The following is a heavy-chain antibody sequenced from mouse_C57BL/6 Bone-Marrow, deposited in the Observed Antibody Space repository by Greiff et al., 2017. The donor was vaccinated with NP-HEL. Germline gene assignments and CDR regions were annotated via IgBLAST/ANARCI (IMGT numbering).Heavy chain of an antibody. V-gene: IGHV1-69*01. J-gene: IGHJ1*03. CDR3: ARDLQYYGQRSLYFGV. D-gene: IGHD1-1*01. Sequence: QVQLQQPGAELVMPGASVKLSCKASGYTFTSYWMHWVKQRPGQGLEWIGEIDPSDSYTNYNQKFKGKSTLTVDKSSSTAYMQLSSLTSEDSAVFYCARDLQYYGQRSLYFGVWGTRTTVTVSS. CDR1: GYTFTSYW. CDR2: IDPSDSYT.